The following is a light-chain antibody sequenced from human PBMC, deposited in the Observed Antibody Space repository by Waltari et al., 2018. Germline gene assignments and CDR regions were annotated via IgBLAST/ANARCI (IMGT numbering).Light chain of an antibody. CDR1: GSDVGAYNF. V-gene: IGLV2-14*03. CDR2: DVS. Sequence: QSVLTQPASVSGSPGQSLSISCTGTGSDVGAYNFIYWYQQHPGKVPKLMIYDVSYRPSGLSNRFSGSKSGNTASLTISGLQAEDEADYYCSSYTTSGTRLFGGGTKLTVL. CDR3: SSYTTSGTRL. J-gene: IGLJ2*01.